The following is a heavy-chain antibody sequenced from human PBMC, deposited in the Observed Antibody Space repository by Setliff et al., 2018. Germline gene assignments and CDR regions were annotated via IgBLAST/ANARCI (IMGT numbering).Heavy chain of an antibody. D-gene: IGHD3-10*01. CDR3: GRVDFTMIQGVVGH. CDR1: GGSVSSTSHY. V-gene: IGHV4-39*07. J-gene: IGHJ1*01. CDR2: VYYSGYT. Sequence: SETLSLTCTVSGGSVSSTSHYWGWIRQAPGKGMEWIGSVYYSGYTYSKQSLQSRVSMSVDASKNQLSLKLASVTAADTAVYYCGRVDFTMIQGVVGHWGQGTLVTVSS.